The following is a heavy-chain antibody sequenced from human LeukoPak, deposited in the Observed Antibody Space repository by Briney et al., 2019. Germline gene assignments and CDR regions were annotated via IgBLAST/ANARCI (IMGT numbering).Heavy chain of an antibody. V-gene: IGHV4-59*01. Sequence: PLETLSLTCTVSGGSISSYYWSWIRQPPGKGLEWIGYIYYSGSTNYNPSLKSRVTISIDTSKNQFSLKLSSVAAADTAVYYCARGPRVYCTGGSCYELDYWGQGTLVTVSS. CDR3: ARGPRVYCTGGSCYELDY. CDR1: GGSISSYY. J-gene: IGHJ4*02. D-gene: IGHD2-15*01. CDR2: IYYSGST.